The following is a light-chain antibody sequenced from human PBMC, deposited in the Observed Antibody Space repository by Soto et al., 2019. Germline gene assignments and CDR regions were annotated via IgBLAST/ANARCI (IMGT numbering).Light chain of an antibody. CDR1: QAISGY. J-gene: IGKJ2*01. CDR3: QQFKSYPYT. CDR2: AAS. Sequence: IRLTQSPSSLSASVGDRVTITCRASQAISGYLVWYQQNPGRAPKLLIYAASTLQSGVPSRFSGSGSGTDFTLTISSLHPADFATYYCQQFKSYPYTFGQGTKLEIK. V-gene: IGKV1-9*01.